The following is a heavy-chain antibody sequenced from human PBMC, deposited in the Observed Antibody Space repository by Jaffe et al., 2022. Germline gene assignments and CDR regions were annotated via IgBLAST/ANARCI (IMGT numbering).Heavy chain of an antibody. CDR3: ARDFVSVHYYGSGSYSGEEAEV. CDR1: GFTFSSYS. J-gene: IGHJ6*04. Sequence: EVQLVESGGGLVQPGGSLRLSCAASGFTFSSYSMNWVRQAPGKGLEWVSYISSSSSTIYYADSVKGRFTISRDNAKNSLYLQMNSLRAEDTAVYYCARDFVSVHYYGSGSYSGEEAEVWGKGTTVTVSS. CDR2: ISSSSSTI. V-gene: IGHV3-48*01. D-gene: IGHD3-10*01.